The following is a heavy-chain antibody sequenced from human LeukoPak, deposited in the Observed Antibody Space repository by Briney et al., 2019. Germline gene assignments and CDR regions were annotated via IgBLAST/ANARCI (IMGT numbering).Heavy chain of an antibody. V-gene: IGHV3-23*01. D-gene: IGHD6-13*01. CDR2: IRSGGGSS. CDR1: GFTFSSHD. J-gene: IGHJ4*02. CDR3: AKGPTFSSSWYFDY. Sequence: GGSLRLSCAASGFTFSSHDMSWVRQAPGKGLEWVSAIRSGGGSSFYADSVKGRLTISRDNPKNTLHLQMNSLRAEDTAVYYCAKGPTFSSSWYFDYWAQGTLVTVSS.